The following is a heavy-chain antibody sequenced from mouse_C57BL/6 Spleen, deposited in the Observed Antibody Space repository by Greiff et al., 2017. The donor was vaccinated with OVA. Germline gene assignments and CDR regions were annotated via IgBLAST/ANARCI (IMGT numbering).Heavy chain of an antibody. J-gene: IGHJ4*01. V-gene: IGHV1-55*01. CDR3: ARMLALVTTHYYAMDY. CDR1: GYTFTSYW. Sequence: VQLQQPGAELVKPGASVKMSCKASGYTFTSYWITWVKQRPGQGLEWIGDIYPGSGSTNYNEKFKSKATLTVDTSSSTAYMQLSSLTSEDSAVYYSARMLALVTTHYYAMDYWGQGTSVTVSS. D-gene: IGHD2-5*01. CDR2: IYPGSGST.